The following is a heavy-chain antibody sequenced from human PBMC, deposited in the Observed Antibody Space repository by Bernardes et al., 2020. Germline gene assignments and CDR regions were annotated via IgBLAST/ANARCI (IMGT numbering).Heavy chain of an antibody. D-gene: IGHD2-15*01. CDR2: INSDGSTT. Sequence: GGSLSLSCAASGFTFSYYWMHWVRQAPGKGLVWVSRINSDGSTTSYADSVKGRFTISRDNAKNTLYLQMNSLRAEDTAVYYCARVGRENWFDPWGQGTLVTVSS. V-gene: IGHV3-74*01. CDR1: GFTFSYYW. CDR3: ARVGRENWFDP. J-gene: IGHJ5*02.